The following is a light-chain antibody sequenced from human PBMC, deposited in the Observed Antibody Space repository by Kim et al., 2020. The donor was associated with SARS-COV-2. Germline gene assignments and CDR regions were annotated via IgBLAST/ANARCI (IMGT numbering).Light chain of an antibody. CDR2: RAS. J-gene: IGKJ5*01. CDR1: QSVTSNY. CDR3: QQNGNSPVT. Sequence: SPGERATLSCRASQSVTSNYVAWFQQRPGQAPRLLIYRASRAAPGIPDRFSGSGSGTDFTLTISRLEPEDSAVYYCQQNGNSPVTFGRGTRLEIK. V-gene: IGKV3-20*01.